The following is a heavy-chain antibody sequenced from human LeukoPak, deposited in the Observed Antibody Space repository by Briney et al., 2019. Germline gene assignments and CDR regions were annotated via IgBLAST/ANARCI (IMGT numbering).Heavy chain of an antibody. D-gene: IGHD5-24*01. CDR1: GGTFSSYA. V-gene: IGHV1-69*05. CDR2: IIPIFGTA. CDR3: ARGSGRWLRDDAFDI. Sequence: VASVKVSCKASGGTFSSYAISWVRQAPGQGLEWMGRIIPIFGTANYAQKFQGRVTITTDESTSTAYMELSSLRSEDTAVYYSARGSGRWLRDDAFDIWGQGTMVTVSS. J-gene: IGHJ3*02.